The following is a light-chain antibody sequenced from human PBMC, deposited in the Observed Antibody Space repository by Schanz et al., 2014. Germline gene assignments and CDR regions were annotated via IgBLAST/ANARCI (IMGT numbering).Light chain of an antibody. J-gene: IGLJ2*01. V-gene: IGLV2-8*01. CDR2: EVS. CDR3: QSYDSSLSASVV. CDR1: SSDVGDYNY. Sequence: QSVLTQPPSASGSPGQSVTISCTGTSSDVGDYNYVSWYQQHPGKAPKLMIYEVSKRPSGVPDRFSGSESGNTASLTVSGLQAEDEADYYCQSYDSSLSASVVFGGGTKLTVL.